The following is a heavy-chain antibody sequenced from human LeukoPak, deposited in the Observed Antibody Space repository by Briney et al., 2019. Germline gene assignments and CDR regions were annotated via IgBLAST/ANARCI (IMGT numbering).Heavy chain of an antibody. CDR2: ISSSGSTI. CDR1: GFTFSDYY. CDR3: ARVRPSYYYYMDV. Sequence: GGSLRLSCAASGFTFSDYYMSWIRQAPGKGLQWVSYISSSGSTIYYADSVKGRFTISRDNAKNSLYLQMNSLRAEDTAVYYCARVRPSYYYYMDVWGKGTTVTVSS. J-gene: IGHJ6*03. V-gene: IGHV3-11*01.